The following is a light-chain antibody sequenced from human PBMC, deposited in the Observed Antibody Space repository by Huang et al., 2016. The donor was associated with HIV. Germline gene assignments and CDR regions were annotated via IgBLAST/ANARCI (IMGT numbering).Light chain of an antibody. CDR3: QQRSNWAPIT. V-gene: IGKV3-11*01. J-gene: IGKJ4*01. CDR1: QSVSSY. CDR2: DAS. Sequence: EIVLTQSPATLSLSPGERATLSCRASQSVSSYLAWYQQKPGQAPRLLIYDASNRATCSPARFSVSGSGTDFTLTISSLEPEDFAVYYCQQRSNWAPITFGGGTKVEIK.